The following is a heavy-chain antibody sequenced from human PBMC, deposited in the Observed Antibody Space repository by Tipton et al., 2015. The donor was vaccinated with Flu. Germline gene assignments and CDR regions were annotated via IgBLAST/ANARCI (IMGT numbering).Heavy chain of an antibody. Sequence: SGFTFSSYAMHWVRQAPGKGLEWVAGIWYDGSNKYYADSVKGRFTISRDNSKNMLYLEMNSLRAEDTADYFCAKDYYDSLTGYFQFQKWGQGTPVTVSA. J-gene: IGHJ4*02. CDR1: GFTFSSYA. CDR3: AKDYYDSLTGYFQFQK. D-gene: IGHD3-9*01. V-gene: IGHV3-33*06. CDR2: IWYDGSNK.